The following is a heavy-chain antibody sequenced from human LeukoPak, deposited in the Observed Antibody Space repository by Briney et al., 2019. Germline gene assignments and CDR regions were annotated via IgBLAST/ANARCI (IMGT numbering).Heavy chain of an antibody. Sequence: PGGSLRLSCAASGFTFDDYGMSWVRQAPGKGLEWVSAIDSGSTTYYADSVKGRFTISRDNSRNTLHLQMNSLRVEDTAVYYCAKVTWTSGPAGDRWGQGTLVTVSS. J-gene: IGHJ5*02. CDR2: IDSGSTT. CDR1: GFTFDDYG. D-gene: IGHD6-19*01. V-gene: IGHV3-23*05. CDR3: AKVTWTSGPAGDR.